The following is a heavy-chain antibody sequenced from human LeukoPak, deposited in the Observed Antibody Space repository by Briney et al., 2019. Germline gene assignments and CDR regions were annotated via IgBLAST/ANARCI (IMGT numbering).Heavy chain of an antibody. J-gene: IGHJ4*02. Sequence: ASVTVSCKASGYTFTSYGISWVRQAPGQGLEWMGWISAYNGNTNYAQKLQGRVTMTTDTSTSTAYMELRSLRSDDTAAYYCARCRDFWSGYYEGDYWGQGTLVTVSS. D-gene: IGHD3-3*01. CDR1: GYTFTSYG. V-gene: IGHV1-18*01. CDR2: ISAYNGNT. CDR3: ARCRDFWSGYYEGDY.